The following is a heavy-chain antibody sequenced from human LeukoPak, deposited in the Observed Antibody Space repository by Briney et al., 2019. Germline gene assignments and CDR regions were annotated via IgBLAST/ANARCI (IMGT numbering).Heavy chain of an antibody. V-gene: IGHV3-23*01. CDR2: ISGSGGST. D-gene: IGHD1-26*01. J-gene: IGHJ4*02. CDR1: GFTFSSYG. Sequence: QAGGSLRLSCATSGFTFSSYGMSWVRQDPGKWLEWVSSISGSGGSTYYADSVMGRFTISRDNSKNMLYLQMNSLRGEDTALYYCAKDFYSGSYYYFDYWGQGTLVTVSS. CDR3: AKDFYSGSYYYFDY.